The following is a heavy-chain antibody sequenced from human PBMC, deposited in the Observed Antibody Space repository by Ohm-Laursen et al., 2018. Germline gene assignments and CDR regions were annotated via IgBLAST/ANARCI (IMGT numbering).Heavy chain of an antibody. CDR3: ARDGPDTSTWYSEWFDP. D-gene: IGHD3-16*01. CDR1: GFTFSDYY. CDR2: ISSSGSTI. V-gene: IGHV3-11*04. Sequence: SLRLSCAASGFTFSDYYMSWIRQAPGKGLEWVSYISSSGSTIYYADSVKGRFTISRDNAKNSLYLQMNSLRAEDTGVYYCARDGPDTSTWYSEWFDPWGQGTLVTVSS. J-gene: IGHJ5*02.